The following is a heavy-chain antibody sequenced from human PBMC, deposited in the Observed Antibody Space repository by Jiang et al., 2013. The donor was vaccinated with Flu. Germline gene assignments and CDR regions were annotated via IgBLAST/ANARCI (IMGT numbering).Heavy chain of an antibody. Sequence: LLKPAETLSLTCGVSGGSISNYYWSWIRQSPGRGLEWIGYISYSGSTNYNPSLKSRVTMSVEASKNQFSLRLSSVTAADTAVYYCARQGAYSYAYDFDHWGQGTLVTVSS. CDR1: GGSISNYY. CDR3: ARQGAYSYAYDFDH. V-gene: IGHV4-59*08. J-gene: IGHJ4*02. D-gene: IGHD5-18*01. CDR2: ISYSGST.